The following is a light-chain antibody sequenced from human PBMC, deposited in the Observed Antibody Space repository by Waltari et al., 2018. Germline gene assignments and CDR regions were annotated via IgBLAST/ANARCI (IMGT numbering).Light chain of an antibody. J-gene: IGKJ1*01. CDR2: GAS. CDR1: QSVGPY. Sequence: EIVLTQSPGTLSLSPGERATLSSRASQSVGPYLAWYQQKPGQAPRLLIYGASNRATGIPERFSGSGSGTDFSLTISRLEPEDFAVYYCQKYVNLPATFGQGTKVEIK. V-gene: IGKV3-20*01. CDR3: QKYVNLPAT.